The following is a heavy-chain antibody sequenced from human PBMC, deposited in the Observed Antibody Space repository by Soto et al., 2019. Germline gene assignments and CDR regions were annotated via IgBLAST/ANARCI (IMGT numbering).Heavy chain of an antibody. J-gene: IGHJ4*02. V-gene: IGHV4-61*03. CDR3: ARDIRGYSRAFDY. CDR2: IYYNGST. CDR1: GGSVYSGAYY. D-gene: IGHD5-18*01. Sequence: QVQLQESGPGLVKPSETLSLTCTVSGGSVYSGAYYWTWIRQPPGKGLEWIGYIYYNGSTNYNPSLKSRVTISVDTSNNHFSLKLTSLTAEDTAVYYCARDIRGYSRAFDYWGQGTLVTVSP.